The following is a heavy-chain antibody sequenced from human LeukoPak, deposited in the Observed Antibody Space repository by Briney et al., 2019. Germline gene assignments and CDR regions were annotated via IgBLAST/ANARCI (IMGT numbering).Heavy chain of an antibody. J-gene: IGHJ6*02. CDR2: INPNSGGT. V-gene: IGHV1-2*02. CDR1: GYTFTGYY. D-gene: IGHD6-13*01. Sequence: GASVKVSCKASGYTFTGYYMHWVRQAPGQGLEWMGWINPNSGGTNYAQKSQGRVTVTRDTSISTAYMELSRLRSDDTAVDYCARGRPEGSSWYYYGMDVWGQGTTVTVSS. CDR3: ARGRPEGSSWYYYGMDV.